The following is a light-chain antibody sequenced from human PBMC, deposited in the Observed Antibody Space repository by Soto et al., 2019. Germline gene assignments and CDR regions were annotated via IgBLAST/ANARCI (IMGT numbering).Light chain of an antibody. CDR1: QSISSW. Sequence: DIQMTQSPSTLSASVGDRVTITCRASQSISSWLAWYQQKPGKAPKLLIYKASSLESGVPSRVSGSGSGTEFTLTISSLQPDDFATDYCQQYNSLYTCGQGTELEIK. CDR2: KAS. V-gene: IGKV1-5*03. CDR3: QQYNSLYT. J-gene: IGKJ2*01.